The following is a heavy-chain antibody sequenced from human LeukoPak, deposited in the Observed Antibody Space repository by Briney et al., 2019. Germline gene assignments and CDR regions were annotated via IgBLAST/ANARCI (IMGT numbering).Heavy chain of an antibody. CDR2: ISGSGGST. D-gene: IGHD3-10*01. CDR1: GFTFSSYA. Sequence: PGGSLRLSCAVSGFTFSSYAMSWVRQAPGKGLEWGSTISGSGGSTYYADSVRGRFTISRDNPKNTLYLQMNSLSADDTAVYYCAKTPRFLFYFDYWGQGTLVTVSS. J-gene: IGHJ4*02. V-gene: IGHV3-23*01. CDR3: AKTPRFLFYFDY.